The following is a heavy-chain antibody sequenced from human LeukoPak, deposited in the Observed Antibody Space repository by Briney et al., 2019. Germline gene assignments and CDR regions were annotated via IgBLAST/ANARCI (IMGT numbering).Heavy chain of an antibody. CDR2: LSGSGDGS. CDR3: ALKRVRFLEWSAGSYFDY. V-gene: IGHV3-23*01. D-gene: IGHD3-3*01. CDR1: GFDFSTYA. J-gene: IGHJ4*02. Sequence: GGSLRLSCAASGFDFSTYAMSWVRQAPYRGLEWVSSLSGSGDGSYYTDSVKGRFTISRANSENTLYLQMNSLRAEDTAVYYCALKRVRFLEWSAGSYFDYWGQGTLVTVSS.